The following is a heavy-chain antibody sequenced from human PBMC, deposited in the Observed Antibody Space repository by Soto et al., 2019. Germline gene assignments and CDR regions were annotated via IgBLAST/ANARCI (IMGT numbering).Heavy chain of an antibody. Sequence: QVQLVQSGAEVKKPGASVKVSCKASGYTFTSYYMHWVRQAPGQGLEWMGIINPSGGSTSYAQKFKGRVTMTRDTSTSTVYMELSSLRSEDTAVYYCARDRLVGATMLIYYGMDVWGQGTTVTVSS. CDR1: GYTFTSYY. CDR2: INPSGGST. CDR3: ARDRLVGATMLIYYGMDV. D-gene: IGHD1-26*01. V-gene: IGHV1-46*01. J-gene: IGHJ6*02.